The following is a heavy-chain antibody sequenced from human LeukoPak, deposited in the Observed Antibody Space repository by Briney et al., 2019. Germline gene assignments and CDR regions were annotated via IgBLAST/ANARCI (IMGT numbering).Heavy chain of an antibody. CDR3: AREGGSSWGMAFDY. Sequence: SETLSHTCTVSGGSISSYYWSWIRQPAGKGLEWIERIYTSGSTNYNPSLKSRVTMSVDTSKNQFSLKLSSVTAADTAVYYCAREGGSSWGMAFDYWGQGTLVTVSS. CDR2: IYTSGST. J-gene: IGHJ4*02. D-gene: IGHD6-13*01. CDR1: GGSISSYY. V-gene: IGHV4-4*07.